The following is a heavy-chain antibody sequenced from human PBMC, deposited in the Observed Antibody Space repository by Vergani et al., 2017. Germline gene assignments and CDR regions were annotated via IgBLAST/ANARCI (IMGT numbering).Heavy chain of an antibody. D-gene: IGHD5-24*01. CDR2: IYYSGST. CDR1: GGSLSSGDYY. J-gene: IGHJ4*02. Sequence: QVQLQESGPGLVKPSQTLSLPCPVSGGSLSSGDYYWSWIRQPPGKGLEWIGYIYYSGSTYYNPSLKSRVTISVDTSKNQFSLKLSSVTAADTAVYYCARDPRDGYNYKGLGFDYWGQGTLVTVSS. CDR3: ARDPRDGYNYKGLGFDY. V-gene: IGHV4-30-4*08.